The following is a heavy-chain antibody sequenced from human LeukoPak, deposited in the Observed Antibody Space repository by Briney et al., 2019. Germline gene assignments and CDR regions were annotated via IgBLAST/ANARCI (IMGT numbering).Heavy chain of an antibody. CDR1: GFTFSSYS. Sequence: PGGSLTLSCAGTGFTFSSYSMNWVRQAPGKGLEWVSYISSSSGNTYYADSLKGLFTISRDNAQNSLYLQMNSLRDEDTAVYHCARSRSGNYFAYWGQRTLVSVSS. J-gene: IGHJ4*02. V-gene: IGHV3-48*02. CDR2: ISSSSGNT. D-gene: IGHD1-26*01. CDR3: ARSRSGNYFAY.